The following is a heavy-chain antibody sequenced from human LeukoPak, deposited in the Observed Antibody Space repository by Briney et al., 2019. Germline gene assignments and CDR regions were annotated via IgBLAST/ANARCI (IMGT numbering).Heavy chain of an antibody. Sequence: ASVKVSCKASGYTFTSYGISWVRQAPGQGLEWMGIINPSGGSTSYAQKFQGRVTMTRDMSTSTVYMELSSLRSEDTAVYYCARPRYSSGWGYFQHWGQGTLVTVSS. CDR1: GYTFTSYG. J-gene: IGHJ1*01. D-gene: IGHD6-19*01. CDR2: INPSGGST. V-gene: IGHV1-46*01. CDR3: ARPRYSSGWGYFQH.